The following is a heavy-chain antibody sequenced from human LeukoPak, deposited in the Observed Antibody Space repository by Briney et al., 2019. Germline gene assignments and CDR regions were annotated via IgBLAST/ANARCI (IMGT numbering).Heavy chain of an antibody. Sequence: PGGSLRLSCAVSGITLSNYVMSWVRQAPGKGLEWVAGISGSGGRTNYADAVKGRFTISRDNAKNTLFLQMNSLRVEDTAVYFCAKRGVVIRVILVGFHKEAYYFDSWGQGALVTVSS. CDR2: ISGSGGRT. CDR3: AKRGVVIRVILVGFHKEAYYFDS. V-gene: IGHV3-23*01. CDR1: GITLSNYV. J-gene: IGHJ4*02. D-gene: IGHD3-22*01.